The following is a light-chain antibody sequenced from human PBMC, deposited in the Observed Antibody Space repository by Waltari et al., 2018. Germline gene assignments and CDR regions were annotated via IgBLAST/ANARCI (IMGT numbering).Light chain of an antibody. CDR3: QQNRNVPLT. CDR2: DAS. Sequence: DIQMTPSPSALSASLGERVTIPCQASEDIFDDLNWYHQRPGEAPKLLIYDASDLHTGVPGRFSGSGYGTDFTFTISRLQPEDIGTYYCQQNRNVPLTLGGGTKVE. CDR1: EDIFDD. V-gene: IGKV1-33*01. J-gene: IGKJ4*01.